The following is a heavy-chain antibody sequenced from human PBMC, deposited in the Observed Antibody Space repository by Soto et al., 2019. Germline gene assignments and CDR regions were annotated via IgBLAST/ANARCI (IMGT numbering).Heavy chain of an antibody. J-gene: IGHJ4*02. V-gene: IGHV3-74*01. CDR3: ARGPRGLYHHDY. CDR2: INMDGSST. D-gene: IGHD2-2*01. CDR1: GFTFSVYW. Sequence: GGSLRLACAACGFTFSVYWMHLVRQAAGKGLVWVSRINMDGSSTNYADSVKGRFTISRDNAKNTLYLQMNSLRVDDTAVYYCARGPRGLYHHDYWGKGALVTVSS.